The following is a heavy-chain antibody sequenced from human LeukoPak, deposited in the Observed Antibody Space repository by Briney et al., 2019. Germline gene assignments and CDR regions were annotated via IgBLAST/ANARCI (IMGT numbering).Heavy chain of an antibody. V-gene: IGHV1-69*04. CDR1: GGTFSSYT. CDR2: IIPILGIA. D-gene: IGHD6-13*01. Sequence: SSVKVSCKASGGTFSSYTISWVRQAPGQGLEWMGRIIPILGIANYAQKFQGRVTITADKSTSTAYMELSSLRSEDTAVYYCARDLHSSSWYFGYWGQGTLVTVSS. CDR3: ARDLHSSSWYFGY. J-gene: IGHJ4*02.